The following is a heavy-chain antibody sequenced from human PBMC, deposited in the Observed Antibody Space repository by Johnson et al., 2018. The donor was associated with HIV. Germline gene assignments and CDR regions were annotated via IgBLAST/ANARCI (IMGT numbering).Heavy chain of an antibody. CDR2: TRNKANSYTT. J-gene: IGHJ3*01. V-gene: IGHV3-72*01. CDR3: ASGDDDGF. CDR1: GFTFSDHY. Sequence: VQLVESGRGVVQPGRSLRLSCAASGFTFSDHYMDWVRQAPGKGLEWVGRTRNKANSYTTEYAASVKGRFTISRDDSKNSLYLQMNSLRTEDTAVYYCASGDDDGFWGQGTMVTVSS. D-gene: IGHD5-12*01.